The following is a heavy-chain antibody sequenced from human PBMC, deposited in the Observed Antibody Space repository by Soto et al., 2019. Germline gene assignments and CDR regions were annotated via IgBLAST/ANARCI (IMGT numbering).Heavy chain of an antibody. CDR2: IKQDGSEK. Sequence: EVQLVESGGGLVQPGGSLRLSCAASGCTLSSYWMSWVRQAPGKGLEWVANIKQDGSEKYYVDSVKGRFTISRDNAKNSLYLQMNSLRAEDTAVYYCARDKYYGSGSYWIYYYYYMDVWGKGTTVTVSS. CDR3: ARDKYYGSGSYWIYYYYYMDV. CDR1: GCTLSSYW. D-gene: IGHD3-10*01. J-gene: IGHJ6*03. V-gene: IGHV3-7*01.